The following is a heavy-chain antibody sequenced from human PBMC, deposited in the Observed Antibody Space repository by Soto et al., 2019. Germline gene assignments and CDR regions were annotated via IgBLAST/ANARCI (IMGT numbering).Heavy chain of an antibody. D-gene: IGHD6-19*01. CDR3: AKGPDSSGWYWFDY. Sequence: QVQLVESGGGVVQPGRSLRLSCAASGFTFSSYGMHWVRQAPGKGLXWVAVISYDGSNKYYADSVKGRFTISRDNSKNTLYLQMNSLRAEDTAVYYCAKGPDSSGWYWFDYWGQGTLVTVSS. J-gene: IGHJ4*02. CDR2: ISYDGSNK. V-gene: IGHV3-30*18. CDR1: GFTFSSYG.